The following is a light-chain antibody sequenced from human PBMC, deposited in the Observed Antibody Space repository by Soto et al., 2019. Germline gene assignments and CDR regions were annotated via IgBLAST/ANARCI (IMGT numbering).Light chain of an antibody. Sequence: QSVLTQPRSVSGSPGQSVTLSCTGTSSDVGGYDFVSWYQQHPGKAPKLMIYDVSKRPSGVPDRFSGSKSGNSASLTISGLQAEDEADYCCSSYAGSYILGVFGGGTKLTVL. J-gene: IGLJ3*02. CDR1: SSDVGGYDF. CDR3: SSYAGSYILGV. CDR2: DVS. V-gene: IGLV2-11*01.